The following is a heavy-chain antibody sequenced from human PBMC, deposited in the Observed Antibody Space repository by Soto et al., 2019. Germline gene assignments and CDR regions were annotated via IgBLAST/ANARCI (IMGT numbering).Heavy chain of an antibody. D-gene: IGHD2-2*02. CDR1: GGSFSGYY. CDR2: INHSGST. J-gene: IGHJ6*02. CDR3: ARRPIVVVPAAIHRYYGSGSQRARDYGMDV. Sequence: SETLSLTCAVYGGSFSGYYWSWIRQPPGKGLEWIGEINHSGSTNYNPSLKSRVTISVDTSKNQFSLKLSSVTAADTAVYCCARRPIVVVPAAIHRYYGSGSQRARDYGMDVWGQGTTVTVSS. V-gene: IGHV4-34*01.